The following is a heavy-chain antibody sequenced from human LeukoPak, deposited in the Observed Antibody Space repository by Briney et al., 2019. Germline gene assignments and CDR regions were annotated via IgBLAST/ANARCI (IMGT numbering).Heavy chain of an antibody. V-gene: IGHV4-39*07. CDR2: IYYSGST. D-gene: IGHD1-26*01. Sequence: PSETLSLTCTVSGGSISSSSYYWGWIRQPPGKGLEWIGSIYYSGSTYYNPSLKSRVTISVDTSKNQFSLKLSSVTAADTAVYYCARDGTNSGSNFDYWGQGTLVTVSS. J-gene: IGHJ4*02. CDR1: GGSISSSSYY. CDR3: ARDGTNSGSNFDY.